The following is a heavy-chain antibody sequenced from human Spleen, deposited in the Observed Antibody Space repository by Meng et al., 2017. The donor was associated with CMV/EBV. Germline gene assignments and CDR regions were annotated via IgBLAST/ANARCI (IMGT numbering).Heavy chain of an antibody. D-gene: IGHD3-22*01. CDR3: ARGRWSTVTYELWHYFDL. CDR1: GASISNDGYY. J-gene: IGHJ2*01. Sequence: SETLSLTCIVSGASISNDGYYWSWIRHHPGKGLEWIGHIYKPGTTFYNPSLAGRLTISVLDTSKNRFSLRLTSVTAADTAVYYCARGRWSTVTYELWHYFDLWGRGTLVTVSS. V-gene: IGHV4-31*03. CDR2: IYKPGTT.